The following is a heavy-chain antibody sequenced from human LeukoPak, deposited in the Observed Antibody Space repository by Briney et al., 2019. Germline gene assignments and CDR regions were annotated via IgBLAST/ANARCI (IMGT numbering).Heavy chain of an antibody. Sequence: GGSLRLSCAASGFTFSSYAMNWVRQAPGKGLEWVSAISGSGGSTYYADSVKGRFTISRDNSKNTLYLQMNSLRAEDTAVYYCAKRWLSLTASARGPQPFDYWGQGTLVTVSS. CDR1: GFTFSSYA. CDR2: ISGSGGST. CDR3: AKRWLSLTASARGPQPFDY. D-gene: IGHD3-22*01. V-gene: IGHV3-23*01. J-gene: IGHJ4*02.